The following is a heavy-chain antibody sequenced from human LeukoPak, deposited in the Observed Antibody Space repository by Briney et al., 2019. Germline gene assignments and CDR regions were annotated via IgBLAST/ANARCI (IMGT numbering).Heavy chain of an antibody. CDR1: GGSISSYY. CDR3: ASGRIDAGSFVDY. V-gene: IGHV4-59*08. Sequence: SETLSLTCTVSGGSISSYYWSWIRQPPGKGLEWIGYIYYSGSTNYNPSLKSRVTISVDTSKNQFSLKLSSVTAADTAVYYCASGRIDAGSFVDYWGQGTLVTVSS. D-gene: IGHD2-15*01. J-gene: IGHJ4*02. CDR2: IYYSGST.